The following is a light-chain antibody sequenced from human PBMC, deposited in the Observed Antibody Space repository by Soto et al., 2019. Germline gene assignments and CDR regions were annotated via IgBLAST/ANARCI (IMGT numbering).Light chain of an antibody. V-gene: IGLV3-21*04. CDR2: YGS. CDR3: QVWDSSSDPWV. CDR1: NIVSKS. J-gene: IGLJ3*02. Sequence: SYELTQPPSVSVAPGKTARVTCGGDNIVSKSVHWYQQKPGQAPVLVIYYGSDRSSGIPERFSGSNSGNTATLTISRVEAGDEADYYCQVWDSSSDPWVFGGGTKVTVL.